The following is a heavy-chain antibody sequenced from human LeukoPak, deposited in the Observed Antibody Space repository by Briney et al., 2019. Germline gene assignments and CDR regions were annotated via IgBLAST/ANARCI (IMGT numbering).Heavy chain of an antibody. Sequence: GGSLRLSCAASGFTFSSYSMNWVRQAPGKGLEWVSSISSSSRYIYYADSVKGRFTISRDNAKNSLYLQMNSLRAEDTAVYYCARVKEASAFDIWGQGTMVTVSS. CDR1: GFTFSSYS. D-gene: IGHD5-12*01. CDR2: ISSSSRYI. J-gene: IGHJ3*02. CDR3: ARVKEASAFDI. V-gene: IGHV3-21*01.